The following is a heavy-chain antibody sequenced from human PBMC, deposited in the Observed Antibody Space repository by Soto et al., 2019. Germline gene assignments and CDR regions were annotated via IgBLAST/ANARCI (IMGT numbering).Heavy chain of an antibody. CDR2: ISAYNGNT. J-gene: IGHJ4*02. D-gene: IGHD3-9*01. CDR3: TRVTLTGAGGDY. Sequence: ASVKVSCKASGYTYSRFGISWVRQAPGQGLEWMGWISAYNGNTNYAQKFQDRVTMTTDTSTNTANMELRSLTSDDTAVYYCTRVTLTGAGGDYWGQGTPVTVSS. V-gene: IGHV1-18*01. CDR1: GYTYSRFG.